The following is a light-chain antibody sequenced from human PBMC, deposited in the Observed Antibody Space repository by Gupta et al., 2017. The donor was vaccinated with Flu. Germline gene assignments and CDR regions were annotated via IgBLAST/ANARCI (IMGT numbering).Light chain of an antibody. CDR1: SSDVGRYNY. CDR2: EVS. CDR3: SSFTSSLTWV. J-gene: IGLJ3*02. V-gene: IGLV2-14*01. Sequence: QSALPQPASASGSPGQPITISSTGTSSDVGRYNYVSWFQQYPGKAPKLMIYEVSNWPSGVSNRFSGSKSGNTASLTISGLQAEDEADYYCSSFTSSLTWVFGGGTKLTVL.